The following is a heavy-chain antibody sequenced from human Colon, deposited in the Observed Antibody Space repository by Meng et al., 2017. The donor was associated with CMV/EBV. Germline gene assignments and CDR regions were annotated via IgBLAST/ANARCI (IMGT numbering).Heavy chain of an antibody. CDR3: AKDKGFRYLEWSSV. CDR1: GFTFRSYA. J-gene: IGHJ4*02. V-gene: IGHV3-23*01. CDR2: ITDSGYTT. D-gene: IGHD3-3*01. Sequence: GGSLRLSCAASGFTFRSYAMSWVRQAPGKGLEWISAITDSGYTTFYADSVKGRFTISKDNSKNMLFLQMNSLRAEDTAVYYCAKDKGFRYLEWSSVRGQGTLVTVSS.